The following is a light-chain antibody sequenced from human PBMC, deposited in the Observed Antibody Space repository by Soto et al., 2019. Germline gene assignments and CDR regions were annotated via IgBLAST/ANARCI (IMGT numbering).Light chain of an antibody. V-gene: IGKV3-11*01. CDR2: DAS. Sequence: EIVLTQSPATLSLSPGERATLSCRASQSVSSYLAWYQQKPGQAPRLLIYDASNRAAGIPDRFSGSGSGTEFTLTITRLEPEDFAMYYCQRYDSFRTFGQGTKVDI. J-gene: IGKJ1*01. CDR1: QSVSSY. CDR3: QRYDSFRT.